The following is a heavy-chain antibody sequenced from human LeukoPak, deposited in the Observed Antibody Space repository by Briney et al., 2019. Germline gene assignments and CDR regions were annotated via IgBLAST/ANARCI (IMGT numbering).Heavy chain of an antibody. Sequence: GESLKISCKGSGYTFASYWIGWVRQMPGKGLEWMGIIYPGDSDTRYSPSFQGQVTISADKSISTAYLQWSSLKASDTAMYYCARRNVVVVAATPSNWFDPWGQGTLVTVSS. V-gene: IGHV5-51*01. D-gene: IGHD2-15*01. CDR3: ARRNVVVVAATPSNWFDP. CDR2: IYPGDSDT. J-gene: IGHJ5*02. CDR1: GYTFASYW.